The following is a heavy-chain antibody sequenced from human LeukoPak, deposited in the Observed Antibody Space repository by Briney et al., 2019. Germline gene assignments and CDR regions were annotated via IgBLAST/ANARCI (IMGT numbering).Heavy chain of an antibody. Sequence: PGGSLRLSWAASGFTFSDYYISWIRQAPGKGLEWVSYISSSSSYTNYADSVKGRFTISRDNAKNSLYLQMNSLRAEDTAVYYCARESRKAYYDILTGYLDYWGQGTLVTVSS. V-gene: IGHV3-11*05. D-gene: IGHD3-9*01. CDR1: GFTFSDYY. CDR2: ISSSSSYT. CDR3: ARESRKAYYDILTGYLDY. J-gene: IGHJ4*02.